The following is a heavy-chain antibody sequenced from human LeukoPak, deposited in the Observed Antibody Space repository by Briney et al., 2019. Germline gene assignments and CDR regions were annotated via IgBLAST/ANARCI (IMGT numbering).Heavy chain of an antibody. D-gene: IGHD1-1*01. CDR3: ARGRASSSTWYSTYYYYFYMDV. V-gene: IGHV4-59*01. Sequence: SETLSLTCTVSGGSISSYYWSWIRQPPGKGLEWIGYVDHTGSTNFNPSLNGRVSISRDTTNNLFSLRLRSVTAADTAVYFCARGRASSSTWYSTYYYYFYMDVWGKGTTVTVSS. CDR2: VDHTGST. CDR1: GGSISSYY. J-gene: IGHJ6*03.